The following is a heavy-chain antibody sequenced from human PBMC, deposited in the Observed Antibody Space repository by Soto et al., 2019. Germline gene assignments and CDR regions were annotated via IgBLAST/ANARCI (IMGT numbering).Heavy chain of an antibody. D-gene: IGHD6-19*01. V-gene: IGHV3-23*01. CDR1: GFTFSSYA. Sequence: PGGSLRLSCAASGFTFSSYAMNWVRQAPGKGLEWVSVISGSGGSTYYADSVKGRFTISRDNSKNTLYLQMNSLRGEDTAVYYCASRSSGWHLDYWGQGTLVTVSS. J-gene: IGHJ4*02. CDR2: ISGSGGST. CDR3: ASRSSGWHLDY.